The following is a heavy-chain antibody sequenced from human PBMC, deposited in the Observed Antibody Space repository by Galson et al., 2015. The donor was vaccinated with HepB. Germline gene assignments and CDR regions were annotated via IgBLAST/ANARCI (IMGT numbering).Heavy chain of an antibody. Sequence: SLRLSCAASGFTFSSYSMNWVRQAPGKGLEWVSYISSSSSTIYYADSVKGRFTISRDTAKNSLYLQMNSLRDEDTAVYYCARDGAYYYDSSCYRWPLYGMDVWGQGTTVTVSS. CDR2: ISSSSSTI. J-gene: IGHJ6*02. CDR1: GFTFSSYS. CDR3: ARDGAYYYDSSCYRWPLYGMDV. D-gene: IGHD3-22*01. V-gene: IGHV3-48*02.